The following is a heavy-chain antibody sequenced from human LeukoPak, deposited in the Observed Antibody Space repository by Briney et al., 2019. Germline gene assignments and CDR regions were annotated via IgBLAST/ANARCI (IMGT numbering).Heavy chain of an antibody. J-gene: IGHJ4*02. Sequence: PGGSLRLSCAASGFTFSSYSMNWVRQAPGKGLEWVSYISSSSSTIYYADSVKGRFTISRDNAKNSLYLQMNSLRAEDTAVYYCAKDQDGYNLYYFDYWGQGTLVTVSS. CDR3: AKDQDGYNLYYFDY. CDR1: GFTFSSYS. CDR2: ISSSSSTI. V-gene: IGHV3-48*01. D-gene: IGHD5-24*01.